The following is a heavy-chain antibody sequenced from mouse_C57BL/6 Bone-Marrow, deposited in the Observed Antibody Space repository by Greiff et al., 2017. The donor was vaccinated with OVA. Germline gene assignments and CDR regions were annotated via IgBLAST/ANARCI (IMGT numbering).Heavy chain of an antibody. V-gene: IGHV5-17*01. CDR1: GFTFSDYG. J-gene: IGHJ4*01. Sequence: EVKLQESGGGLVKPGGSLKLSCAASGFTFSDYGMHWVRQAPEKGLEWVAYISRGSSTIYYADTVKGRFTISRDNAKNTVFLQMTSLRSEDTAMYYCARGKLGPAMDYWGQGTSVTVSS. CDR2: ISRGSSTI. D-gene: IGHD4-1*01. CDR3: ARGKLGPAMDY.